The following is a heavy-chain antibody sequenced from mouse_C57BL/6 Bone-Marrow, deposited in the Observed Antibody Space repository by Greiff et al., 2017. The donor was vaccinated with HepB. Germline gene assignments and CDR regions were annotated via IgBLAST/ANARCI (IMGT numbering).Heavy chain of an antibody. CDR3: TYLNYYSKGYYAMDY. V-gene: IGHV14-1*01. Sequence: EVQLQQSGAELVRPGASVKLSCTASGFNFKDYYMHWVKQRPEQGLEWIGRIDPEDGDTEYAPKFQGKATMTADTSSNTAYLQLSSLTSEDTAVYYCTYLNYYSKGYYAMDYWGQGTSVTVSS. D-gene: IGHD2-5*01. J-gene: IGHJ4*01. CDR1: GFNFKDYY. CDR2: IDPEDGDT.